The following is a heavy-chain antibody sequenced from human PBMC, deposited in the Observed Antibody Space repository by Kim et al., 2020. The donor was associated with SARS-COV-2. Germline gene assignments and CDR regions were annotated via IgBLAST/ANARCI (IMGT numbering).Heavy chain of an antibody. D-gene: IGHD5-18*01. J-gene: IGHJ6*02. CDR2: ISWNSGSI. CDR1: GFTFDDYA. CDR3: AKDLRAGYSYGYDSDYYGMDV. V-gene: IGHV3-9*01. Sequence: GRSLRLSCAASGFTFDDYAMHWVRQAPGKGLEWVSGISWNSGSIGYADSVKGRFTISRDNAKNSLYLQMNSLRAEDTALYYCAKDLRAGYSYGYDSDYYGMDVWGQGTTVTVSS.